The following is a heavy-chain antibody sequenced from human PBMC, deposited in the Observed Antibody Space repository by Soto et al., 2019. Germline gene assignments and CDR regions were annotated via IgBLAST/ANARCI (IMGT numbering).Heavy chain of an antibody. D-gene: IGHD2-2*01. CDR1: GFTFSSYA. CDR3: ARWGGYCSSTSCYRGPYNWFDP. V-gene: IGHV3-30-3*01. CDR2: ISYDGSNK. Sequence: GGSLRLSCAASGFTFSSYAMHWVRQAPGKGLEWVAVISYDGSNKYYADSVKGRFTISRDNSKNTLYLQMNSLRAEDTAVYYCARWGGYCSSTSCYRGPYNWFDPWGQGNLVPVSS. J-gene: IGHJ5*02.